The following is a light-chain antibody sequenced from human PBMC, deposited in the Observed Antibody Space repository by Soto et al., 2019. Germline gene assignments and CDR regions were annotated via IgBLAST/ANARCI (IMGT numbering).Light chain of an antibody. V-gene: IGKV3-20*01. CDR3: QQHGSSRP. CDR1: QSVTGSY. CDR2: GAS. J-gene: IGKJ4*01. Sequence: EILLTQSPGTLSLSPGERATLSCRASQSVTGSYLAWYQQKPGQAPRLLIYGASIRATGIPDRFSGSGSGTAFTLTISRLEPEDFAVYYCQQHGSSRPFGGGTKVEIK.